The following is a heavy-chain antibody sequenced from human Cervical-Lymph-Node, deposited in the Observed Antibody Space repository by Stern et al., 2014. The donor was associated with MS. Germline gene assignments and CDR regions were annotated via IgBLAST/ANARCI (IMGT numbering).Heavy chain of an antibody. J-gene: IGHJ4*02. D-gene: IGHD1-26*01. Sequence: QVQLVQSGAEVKKPGASVKVSCKASGYTFTSYGISWVRPAPGQGLEWMGWISAYNGNTNYAQKLQGRVTMTTDTSTSTPYLELRSLRADDTAVYCGTRDPGGMRSLDYWGQGTLVTVSS. CDR3: TRDPGGMRSLDY. CDR2: ISAYNGNT. V-gene: IGHV1-18*01. CDR1: GYTFTSYG.